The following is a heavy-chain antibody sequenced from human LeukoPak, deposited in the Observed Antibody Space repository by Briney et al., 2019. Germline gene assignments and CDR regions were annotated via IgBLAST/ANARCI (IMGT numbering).Heavy chain of an antibody. J-gene: IGHJ5*02. D-gene: IGHD3-22*01. CDR3: ARRSTYYYDSSGYYYLPGRTKNWFDP. CDR1: GGSISSSSYY. V-gene: IGHV4-39*01. Sequence: PSETLSLICTVSGGSISSSSYYWGWIRQPPGKGLEWIGSIYYSGSTYYNPSLKSRVTISVDTSKNQFSLKLSSVTASDTAVYYCARRSTYYYDSSGYYYLPGRTKNWFDPWGQGTLVTVSS. CDR2: IYYSGST.